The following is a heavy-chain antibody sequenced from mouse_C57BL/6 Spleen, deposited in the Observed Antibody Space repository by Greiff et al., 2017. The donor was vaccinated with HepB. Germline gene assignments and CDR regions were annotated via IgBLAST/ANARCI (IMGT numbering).Heavy chain of an antibody. V-gene: IGHV1-62-2*01. J-gene: IGHJ3*01. Sequence: QVTLKECGAELVKPGASVKLSCKASGYTFTEYTIHWVKQRSGQGLEWIGWFYPGSGSIKYNEKFKDKATLTADKSSSTVYMELSRLTSEDSAVYFCARHERGYYDYDGFAYWGQGTLVTVSA. CDR2: FYPGSGSI. D-gene: IGHD2-4*01. CDR1: GYTFTEYT. CDR3: ARHERGYYDYDGFAY.